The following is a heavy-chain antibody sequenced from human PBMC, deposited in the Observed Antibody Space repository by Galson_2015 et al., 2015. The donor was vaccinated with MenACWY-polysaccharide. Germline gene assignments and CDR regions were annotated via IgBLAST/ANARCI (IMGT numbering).Heavy chain of an antibody. CDR3: ARDPTLDY. V-gene: IGHV3-30*03. J-gene: IGHJ4*02. CDR1: GFTFSTYG. CDR2: ISYDGGNK. Sequence: SLRLSCAASGFTFSTYGMHWVRQAPGKGLEWVAVISYDGGNKWYAESVKGRFTISRDDSKNTLYLQMNSLRAEDTAVYYCARDPTLDYWGQGTLVTVSS.